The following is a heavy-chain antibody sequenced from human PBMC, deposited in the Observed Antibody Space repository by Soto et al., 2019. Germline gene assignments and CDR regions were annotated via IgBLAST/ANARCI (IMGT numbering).Heavy chain of an antibody. D-gene: IGHD5-18*01. CDR2: INPSSGGA. CDR3: ARDAAMGDYDNYGMDV. J-gene: IGHJ6*02. V-gene: IGHV1-2*04. Sequence: ASVKVSCKASGYTFTGYYLHWVRQAPGQGLEWMGWINPSSGGANIAQKFQGWVTMTRDTSIDTAYMELTRLRSDDTAVCYCARDAAMGDYDNYGMDVWGQGTTVTVSS. CDR1: GYTFTGYY.